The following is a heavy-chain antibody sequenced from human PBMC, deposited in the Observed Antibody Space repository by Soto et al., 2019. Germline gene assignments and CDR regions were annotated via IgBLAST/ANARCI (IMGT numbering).Heavy chain of an antibody. CDR3: ARVGFDWDPTDEHDAFDI. CDR1: GYTFTSYG. CDR2: ISAYNGNT. V-gene: IGHV1-18*01. D-gene: IGHD3-9*01. Sequence: QVQLVQSGAEVKKPGASVKVSCKASGYTFTSYGISWVRQAPGQGLEWMGWISAYNGNTNYAQKLQGRVTMTTDTSTSTAYMELRSLISDDTAVYYCARVGFDWDPTDEHDAFDIWGQGTMVTVSS. J-gene: IGHJ3*02.